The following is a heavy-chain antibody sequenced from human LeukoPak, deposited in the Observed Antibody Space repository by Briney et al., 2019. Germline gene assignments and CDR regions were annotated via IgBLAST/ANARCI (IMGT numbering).Heavy chain of an antibody. J-gene: IGHJ5*02. CDR2: IYYSGST. D-gene: IGHD1-26*01. Sequence: SETLSLTCTVSGVSISSYYWSWLRQPPGKGLEWVGYIYYSGSTNYNPSLKSRVTISVDTSKNKFSLKLSAVTAADTAVYYCARRYSGGYYSVWFDPWGQGTLVSVCS. V-gene: IGHV4-59*01. CDR3: ARRYSGGYYSVWFDP. CDR1: GVSISSYY.